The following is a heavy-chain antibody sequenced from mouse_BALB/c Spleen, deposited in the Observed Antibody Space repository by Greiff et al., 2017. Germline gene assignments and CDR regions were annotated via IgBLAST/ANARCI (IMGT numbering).Heavy chain of an antibody. Sequence: QVQLKQSGAELVKPGASVKLSCKASGYTFTSYYMYWVKQRPGQGLEWIGEINPSNGGTNFNEKFKSKATLTVDKSSSTAYMQLSSLTSEDSAVYYCTRSGAATDFAYWGQGTLVTVSA. D-gene: IGHD1-2*01. V-gene: IGHV1S81*02. CDR3: TRSGAATDFAY. CDR2: INPSNGGT. J-gene: IGHJ3*01. CDR1: GYTFTSYY.